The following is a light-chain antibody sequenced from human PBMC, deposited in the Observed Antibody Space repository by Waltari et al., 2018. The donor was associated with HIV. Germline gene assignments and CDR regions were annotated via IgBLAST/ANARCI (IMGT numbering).Light chain of an antibody. CDR1: SSNIGSNFD. Sequence: QSVLTQPPSVSGAPGQRVTISCTGSSSNIGSNFDVHWYQLPPGSAPKLLIFANSNRPSGVPDRFAASKSATSASLAISGRQPEDEAEYYCQSFDNSLNGYVFGTGTTVIVL. CDR2: ANS. CDR3: QSFDNSLNGYV. V-gene: IGLV1-40*01. J-gene: IGLJ1*01.